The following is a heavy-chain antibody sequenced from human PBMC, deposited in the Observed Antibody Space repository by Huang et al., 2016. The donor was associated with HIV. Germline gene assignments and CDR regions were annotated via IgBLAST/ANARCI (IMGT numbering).Heavy chain of an antibody. CDR3: ARVGRDGYQYYYAMDV. V-gene: IGHV3-74*01. D-gene: IGHD2-21*01. Sequence: EVQLVESGGGLVQPGGSLRLYCAASGFIFSRHWMHWVRQAPGKGRVGVSRINGDGSSTGDADSMKGRFTISRDNAKNTLYLQMSSLRVEDTAVYYCARVGRDGYQYYYAMDVWGQGTTVTVSS. CDR2: INGDGSST. J-gene: IGHJ6*02. CDR1: GFIFSRHW.